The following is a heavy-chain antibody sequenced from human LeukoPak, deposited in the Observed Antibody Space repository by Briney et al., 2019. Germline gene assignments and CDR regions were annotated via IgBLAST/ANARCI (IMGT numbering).Heavy chain of an antibody. D-gene: IGHD3-10*01. CDR1: GLRFGSYW. CDR2: INQDGGET. CDR3: ATSAGRSGGN. Sequence: GGSLRLSCAASGLRFGSYWMNWVRQAPGKGPEWVAYINQDGGETNYVDSVRGRFTVSRDNVKNSLYLQMNSLRADDTALYYCATSAGRSGGNWGQGALVTVSS. V-gene: IGHV3-7*03. J-gene: IGHJ4*02.